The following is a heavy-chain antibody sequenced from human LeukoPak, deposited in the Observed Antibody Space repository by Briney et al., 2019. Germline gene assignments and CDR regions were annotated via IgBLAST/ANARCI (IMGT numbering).Heavy chain of an antibody. CDR3: ARANSLYDFWSGREDYYYMDV. J-gene: IGHJ6*03. V-gene: IGHV1-8*03. CDR2: MNPNSGNT. CDR1: GGTFSSYA. D-gene: IGHD3-3*01. Sequence: ASVKVSCKASGGTFSSYAINWVRQATGQGLEWMGWMNPNSGNTGYAQKFQGRVTITRNTSISTAYMELSSLRSEDTAVYYCARANSLYDFWSGREDYYYMDVWGKGTTVTVSS.